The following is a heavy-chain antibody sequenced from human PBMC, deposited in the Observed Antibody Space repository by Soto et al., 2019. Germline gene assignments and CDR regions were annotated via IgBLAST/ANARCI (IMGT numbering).Heavy chain of an antibody. Sequence: GGSLRLCCAAYGFTFSSYGMHGVRQAPGKGLEWVAVIWYDGSNKYYADSVKGRFTISRDNSKNTLYLQMNSLRAEDTAVYYCARGAVEVDYWGQGTLVTVSS. V-gene: IGHV3-33*01. J-gene: IGHJ4*02. D-gene: IGHD1-1*01. CDR1: GFTFSSYG. CDR3: ARGAVEVDY. CDR2: IWYDGSNK.